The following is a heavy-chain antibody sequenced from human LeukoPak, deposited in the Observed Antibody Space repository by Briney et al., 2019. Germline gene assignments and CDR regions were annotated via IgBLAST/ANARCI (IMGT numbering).Heavy chain of an antibody. CDR2: IYYSGST. CDR3: ASSVGYDFWSGYFAQFDP. J-gene: IGHJ5*02. Sequence: SETMSLTCTVSGGSISSYYWSWIRKPPGKGLERIVYIYYSGSTNYNPSLKSRVTISVDTSKNQFSLKLSSVTAADTAVYYCASSVGYDFWSGYFAQFDPWGQGTLVTISS. V-gene: IGHV4-59*01. CDR1: GGSISSYY. D-gene: IGHD3-3*01.